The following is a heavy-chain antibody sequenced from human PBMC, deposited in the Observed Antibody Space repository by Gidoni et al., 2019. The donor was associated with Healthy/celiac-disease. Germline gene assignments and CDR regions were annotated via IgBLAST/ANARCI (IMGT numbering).Heavy chain of an antibody. J-gene: IGHJ6*02. V-gene: IGHV3-33*01. CDR1: G. CDR2: IWYDGSNK. Sequence: GMHWVRQAPGKGLEWVAVIWYDGSNKYYADSVKGRFTISRDNSKNTLYLQMNSLRAEDTAVYYCAMGSQRDYGMDVWGQGTTVTVSS. CDR3: AMGSQRDYGMDV. D-gene: IGHD1-26*01.